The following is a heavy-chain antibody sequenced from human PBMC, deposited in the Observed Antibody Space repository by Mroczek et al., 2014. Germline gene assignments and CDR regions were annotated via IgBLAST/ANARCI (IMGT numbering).Heavy chain of an antibody. V-gene: IGHV4-34*01. J-gene: IGHJ4*02. CDR3: ARGKPRLRFGGVSGLT. Sequence: QVQLQQWGAGLLKPSETLSLTCAVYGGSFSGYYWSWIRQPPGKGLEWIGEINHSGSTNYNPSLKSRVTISVDTSKNQFSLKLSSVTAADTAVYYCARGKPRLRFGGVSGLTWGQGTLVTVSS. CDR1: GGSFSGYY. D-gene: IGHD3-16*01. CDR2: INHSGST.